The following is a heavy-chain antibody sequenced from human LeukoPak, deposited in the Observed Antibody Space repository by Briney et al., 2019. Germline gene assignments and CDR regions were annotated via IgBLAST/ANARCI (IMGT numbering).Heavy chain of an antibody. J-gene: IGHJ5*02. CDR2: INHSGST. CDR1: GGSFSGYF. V-gene: IGHV4-34*01. CDR3: ARDEGSSSSLWFDP. D-gene: IGHD6-6*01. Sequence: PSETLSLTCAVYGGSFSGYFWSWIRQPPGKGLEWIGEINHSGSTNYNPSLKSRVTISVDTSKNQFSLKLSSVTAADTAVYYCARDEGSSSSLWFDPWGQGTLVTVSS.